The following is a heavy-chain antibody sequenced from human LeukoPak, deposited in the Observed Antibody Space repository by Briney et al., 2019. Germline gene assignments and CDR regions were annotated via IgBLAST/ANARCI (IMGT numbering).Heavy chain of an antibody. CDR3: AREATITRFGY. CDR1: GFTVSSNY. J-gene: IGHJ4*02. Sequence: SGGSLRLSCAASGFTVSSNYMXWVRQAPGEGLEWVSVIYSGGSTYYADSVKGRLTISRDNSKNTLYLQMNSLRAEDTAVYYCAREATITRFGYWGQGTLVTVSS. V-gene: IGHV3-53*01. D-gene: IGHD5-24*01. CDR2: IYSGGST.